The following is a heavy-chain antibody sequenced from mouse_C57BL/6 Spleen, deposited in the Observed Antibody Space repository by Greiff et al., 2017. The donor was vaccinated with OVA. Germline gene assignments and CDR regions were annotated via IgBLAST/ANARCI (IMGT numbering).Heavy chain of an antibody. D-gene: IGHD6-1*01. J-gene: IGHJ4*01. CDR1: GYAFSSSW. CDR3: ARRCPPAMDY. V-gene: IGHV1-82*01. Sequence: VQLQQSGPELVKPGASVKISCKASGYAFSSSWMNWVKQRPGKGLEWIGRIYPGDGDTNYNGKFKGKATLTADKSSSTAYMQLSSLTSEDSAVXFCARRCPPAMDYRGEEASLTASS. CDR2: IYPGDGDT.